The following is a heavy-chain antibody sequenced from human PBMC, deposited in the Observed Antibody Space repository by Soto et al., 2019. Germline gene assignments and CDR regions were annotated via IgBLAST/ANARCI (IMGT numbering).Heavy chain of an antibody. J-gene: IGHJ5*02. CDR3: ARETPRDGWFDP. CDR1: GGSFSGYY. Sequence: PSETLSLTCAVYGGSFSGYYWSWIRQPPGKGLEWIGEINHSGSTNYNPSLKSRVTISVDTSKNQFSLELSSVTAADTAVYYCARETPRDGWFDPWGQGTLVTVSS. V-gene: IGHV4-34*01. CDR2: INHSGST.